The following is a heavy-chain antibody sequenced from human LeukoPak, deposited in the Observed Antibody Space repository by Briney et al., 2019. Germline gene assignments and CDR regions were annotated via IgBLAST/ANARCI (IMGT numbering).Heavy chain of an antibody. CDR3: AKELTTERTPGVDS. Sequence: GGSLRLSCTASGFTFSSYSMSWVRQGPGTGLGWVSAISGSGDTTFCADSVKGRFTISRDNSKKTLYLQVNSLRAEDTAVYFCAKELTTERTPGVDSWGQGTLVTVSS. V-gene: IGHV3-23*01. CDR2: ISGSGDTT. D-gene: IGHD4-17*01. J-gene: IGHJ4*02. CDR1: GFTFSSYS.